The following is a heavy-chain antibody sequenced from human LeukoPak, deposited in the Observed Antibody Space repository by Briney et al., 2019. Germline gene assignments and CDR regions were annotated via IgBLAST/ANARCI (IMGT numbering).Heavy chain of an antibody. V-gene: IGHV4-4*07. CDR2: IYTSGST. Sequence: PSETLPHTCTGTGGSISSYYWSWIRQPAGKGREWIGRIYTSGSTNYNPSLKSRVTMSVDTSKNQFSLELSSVTAADKAVYYCARGGVPEDYVWGSYRYPYYFDYWGQGTLVTVSS. CDR3: ARGGVPEDYVWGSYRYPYYFDY. J-gene: IGHJ4*02. D-gene: IGHD3-16*02. CDR1: GGSISSYY.